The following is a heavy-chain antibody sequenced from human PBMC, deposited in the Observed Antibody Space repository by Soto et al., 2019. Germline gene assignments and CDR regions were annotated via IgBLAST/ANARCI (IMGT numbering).Heavy chain of an antibody. CDR1: GCTFTSYD. V-gene: IGHV1-8*01. CDR3: ARDKVGMVDY. D-gene: IGHD5-12*01. Sequence: QVQLVQSGAEVKKPGASVKVSCKASGCTFTSYDINSVRQATGQGLEWMGWRNHNSRNTSHAQKFQGRATMTRNTSIRTSYMDRSTLGSKDTAVDYCARDKVGMVDYWGQGTVVTVSS. J-gene: IGHJ4*02. CDR2: RNHNSRNT.